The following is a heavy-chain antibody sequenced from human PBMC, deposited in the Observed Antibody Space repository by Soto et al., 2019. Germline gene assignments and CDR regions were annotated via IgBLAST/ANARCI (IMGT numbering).Heavy chain of an antibody. CDR3: ATALPPGSYYKPLHY. Sequence: EVQLVESGGGLVQPGRSLRLSCAASGFTFDDYAIHWVRQAPGKGLEWVSGMSWNSDTIAYADSVKGRFTISRDSAKNSVYLQMNSLRPEDTALYYCATALPPGSYYKPLHYWGQGTLVTVSS. J-gene: IGHJ4*02. CDR2: MSWNSDTI. CDR1: GFTFDDYA. D-gene: IGHD3-10*01. V-gene: IGHV3-9*01.